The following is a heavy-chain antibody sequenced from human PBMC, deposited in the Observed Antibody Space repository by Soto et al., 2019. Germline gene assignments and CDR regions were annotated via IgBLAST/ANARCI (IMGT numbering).Heavy chain of an antibody. CDR1: GGSFSGYY. V-gene: IGHV4-34*01. CDR3: ARGFAAPPLY. CDR2: INHSGST. J-gene: IGHJ4*02. D-gene: IGHD6-6*01. Sequence: SETLSLTCAVYGGSFSGYYWSWIRQPPGKGLEWIGEINHSGSTNYNPSLKSRVTISVDTSKNQFSLKLSSVTAADTAVYYCARGFAAPPLYWGQGTLVTVSS.